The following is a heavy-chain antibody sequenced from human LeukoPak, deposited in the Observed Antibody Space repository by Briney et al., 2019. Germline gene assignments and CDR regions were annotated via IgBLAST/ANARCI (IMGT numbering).Heavy chain of an antibody. Sequence: GGSLRLSCAASGFTVSSNYMSWVRQAPGKGLEWVAFIRYDGSNKYYADSVKGRFTISRDNSKNTLYLQMNSLRAEDTAVYYCAKDVDTAMANYFDYWGQGTLVTVSS. V-gene: IGHV3-30*02. CDR1: GFTVSSNY. CDR3: AKDVDTAMANYFDY. D-gene: IGHD5-18*01. J-gene: IGHJ4*02. CDR2: IRYDGSNK.